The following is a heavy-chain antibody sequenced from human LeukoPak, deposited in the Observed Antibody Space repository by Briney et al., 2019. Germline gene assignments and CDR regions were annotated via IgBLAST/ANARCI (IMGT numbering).Heavy chain of an antibody. Sequence: ASVKVSCKASGYTFTNYDINWVRQATGQGLEWMGWMNPNSDNTGYAQKFQGRVTMTRNTSINTAYMELSSLRSEDTAVYYCARGAWYSSGWYGRRNWFDPWGQGTLVTVSS. J-gene: IGHJ5*02. CDR1: GYTFTNYD. V-gene: IGHV1-8*01. D-gene: IGHD6-19*01. CDR3: ARGAWYSSGWYGRRNWFDP. CDR2: MNPNSDNT.